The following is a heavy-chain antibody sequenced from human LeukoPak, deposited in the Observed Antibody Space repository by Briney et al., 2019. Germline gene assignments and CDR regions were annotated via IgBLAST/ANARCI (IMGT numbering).Heavy chain of an antibody. J-gene: IGHJ4*02. CDR1: GFTFSSYA. CDR2: ISYDGSNK. CDR3: ARDRGDGYKQGVLSFDY. D-gene: IGHD5-24*01. Sequence: GGSLRLSCAASGFTFSSYAMHWVRQAPGKGLEWVAVISYDGSNKYYADSVKGRFTISRDNSKNTLYLQMNSLRAEDTAVYYCARDRGDGYKQGVLSFDYWGQGTLVTVSS. V-gene: IGHV3-30-3*01.